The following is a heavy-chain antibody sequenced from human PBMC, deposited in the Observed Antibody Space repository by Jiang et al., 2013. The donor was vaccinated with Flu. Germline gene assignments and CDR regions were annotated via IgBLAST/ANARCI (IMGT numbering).Heavy chain of an antibody. J-gene: IGHJ4*02. CDR2: FYFSGST. V-gene: IGHV4-59*08. CDR1: GDSISSYY. CDR3: ARAYLYQFDY. D-gene: IGHD2-2*01. Sequence: GSGLVKPSETLSLTCTVSGDSISSYYWNWIRQPPGKGLEWIGYFYFSGSTNYNPSLKSRVTISVDTSKNQFSLKLSSVTAADTAVYYCARAYLYQFDYVGPGNPGHRL.